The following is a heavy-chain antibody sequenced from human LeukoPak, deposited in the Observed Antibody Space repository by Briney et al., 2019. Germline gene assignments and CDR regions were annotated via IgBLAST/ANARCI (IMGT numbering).Heavy chain of an antibody. Sequence: GGSLRLSCAASGFKFDNYGMSWVRQAPGKGLEWVSGINWIDTNTGYADSVKGRFTISRDNAKNSLYLQMNSLRAEDTALYYCARAPYSSGWYGEVYYYHGMDVWGQGTTVTVSS. J-gene: IGHJ6*02. D-gene: IGHD6-19*01. V-gene: IGHV3-20*04. CDR2: INWIDTNT. CDR1: GFKFDNYG. CDR3: ARAPYSSGWYGEVYYYHGMDV.